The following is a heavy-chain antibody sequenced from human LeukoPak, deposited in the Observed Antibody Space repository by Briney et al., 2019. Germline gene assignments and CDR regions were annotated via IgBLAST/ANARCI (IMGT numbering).Heavy chain of an antibody. D-gene: IGHD6-13*01. CDR2: ISSRGATI. CDR3: ARGLAAAGTAY. J-gene: IGHJ4*02. Sequence: KPGGSLRLSCAASGFTFSDYYMSWTRQAPGKGLEWVSYISSRGATIYYTDSVKGRFTISRDNANNSLYLQMNSLRAEDTALYYCARGLAAAGTAYWGQGTLVTVSS. V-gene: IGHV3-11*01. CDR1: GFTFSDYY.